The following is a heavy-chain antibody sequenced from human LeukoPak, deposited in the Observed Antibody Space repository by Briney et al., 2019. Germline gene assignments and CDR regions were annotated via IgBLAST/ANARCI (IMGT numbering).Heavy chain of an antibody. CDR2: IKQDGSEK. D-gene: IGHD1-14*01. J-gene: IGHJ4*02. Sequence: GGSLRLSCAASGFAFSSYWMTWVRQAPGKGLEWVAKIKQDGSEKYYVDSVKGRFTISRDNAKSSLYLQMNSLRAEDTAVYYCARAYNKALDYWGQGTLVTVSS. V-gene: IGHV3-7*01. CDR1: GFAFSSYW. CDR3: ARAYNKALDY.